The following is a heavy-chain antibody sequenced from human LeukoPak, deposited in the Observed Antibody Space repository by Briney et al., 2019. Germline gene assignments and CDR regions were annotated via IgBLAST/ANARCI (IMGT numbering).Heavy chain of an antibody. D-gene: IGHD3-16*01. Sequence: PGGSLRLSCATSGITFGNYWMSWVRQAPGRWLEWVANMNRDGSEQFYADSVKGRFTISRDNVEDSLYLQMNSLRPEDTAVYYCATDGVSFDHWGQGTLVTVSS. V-gene: IGHV3-7*01. CDR1: GITFGNYW. CDR3: ATDGVSFDH. CDR2: MNRDGSEQ. J-gene: IGHJ4*02.